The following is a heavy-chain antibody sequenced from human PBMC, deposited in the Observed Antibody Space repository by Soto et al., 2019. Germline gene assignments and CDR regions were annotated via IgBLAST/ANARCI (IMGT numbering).Heavy chain of an antibody. V-gene: IGHV4-59*08. D-gene: IGHD1-20*01. CDR1: GGSISSYY. J-gene: IGHJ4*02. Sequence: SETLSLTCTVSGGSISSYYWSWIRQPPGKGLEWIGYIYYSGSTNYNPSLKSRVTISVDTSKNQFSPKLSSVTAADTAVYYCARHWDNWNYFDYWGQGTLVTVSS. CDR2: IYYSGST. CDR3: ARHWDNWNYFDY.